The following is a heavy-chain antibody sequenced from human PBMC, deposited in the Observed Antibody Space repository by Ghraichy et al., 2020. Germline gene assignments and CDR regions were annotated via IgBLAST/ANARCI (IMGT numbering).Heavy chain of an antibody. J-gene: IGHJ4*02. CDR3: AKDAEYSTSYHCFDS. CDR2: ISSSGGST. CDR1: GFTFSNYA. D-gene: IGHD6-6*01. Sequence: GGSLRLSCVASGFTFSNYAMSWVRQAPGKGLEWVSAISSSGGSTSYADSVKGRFTISRDNSKNTLYLQMNNLRAEDTALYYCAKDAEYSTSYHCFDSWGQGTLVTVSS. V-gene: IGHV3-23*01.